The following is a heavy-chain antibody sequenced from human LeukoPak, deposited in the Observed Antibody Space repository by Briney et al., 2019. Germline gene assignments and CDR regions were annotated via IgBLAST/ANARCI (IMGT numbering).Heavy chain of an antibody. CDR2: IYTSGST. CDR1: GGSISSGSYY. V-gene: IGHV4-61*02. D-gene: IGHD6-13*01. Sequence: SETLSLTCTVSGGSISSGSYYWSWIRQPAGKGLEWIGRIYTSGSTNYNPSLKSRVTISVDTSKNQFSLKLSSVTAADTAVYYCARGSAVGAAALLVWGQGTLVTVSS. J-gene: IGHJ4*02. CDR3: ARGSAVGAAALLV.